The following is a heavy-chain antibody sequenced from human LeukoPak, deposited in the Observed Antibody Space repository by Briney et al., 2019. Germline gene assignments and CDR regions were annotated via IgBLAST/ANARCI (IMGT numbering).Heavy chain of an antibody. CDR1: GGSISSGSNY. CDR3: VRHISVVRGETFDF. D-gene: IGHD3-10*01. V-gene: IGHV4-39*01. CDR2: IYYSGST. J-gene: IGHJ4*02. Sequence: SETLSLTCTVSGGSISSGSNYWGWIRQPPGKGLEWIGSIYYSGSTYYNPSLKSRVTISVDTSKNQFSLKLSSVTAADTAVYYCVRHISVVRGETFDFWGQGSLVTVSS.